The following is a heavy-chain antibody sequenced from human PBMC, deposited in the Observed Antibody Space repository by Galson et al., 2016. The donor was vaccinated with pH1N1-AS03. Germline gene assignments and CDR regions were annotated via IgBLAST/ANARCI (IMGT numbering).Heavy chain of an antibody. J-gene: IGHJ2*01. D-gene: IGHD1-26*01. CDR2: IFYTGSA. V-gene: IGHV4-39*07. CDR3: ARTAVSIPGTREWYFDL. CDR1: GGSIRNTFYF. Sequence: SETLSLTCPVSGGSIRNTFYFWGWVRQPPGGGLEWIGSIFYTGSAYYNPSLESRVTISIDTSRNQFSLNLASVTAADTAVYYCARTAVSIPGTREWYFDLWGRGSLVTVSS.